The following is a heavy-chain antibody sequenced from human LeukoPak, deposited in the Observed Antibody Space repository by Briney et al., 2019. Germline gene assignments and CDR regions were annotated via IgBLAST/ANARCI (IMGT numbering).Heavy chain of an antibody. D-gene: IGHD3-10*01. V-gene: IGHV4-59*01. J-gene: IGHJ5*02. CDR2: IYSSGST. CDR1: GGSTSGYY. CDR3: ARDRHGSGSAHSFDP. Sequence: PSETLSLTCTVSGGSTSGYYWSWIRQPPGKGLEWVAYIYSSGSTNYNPSLKSRVTISVDTSKNQFSLKLSSVTAADTAVYYCARDRHGSGSAHSFDPWGQGVLVTVSP.